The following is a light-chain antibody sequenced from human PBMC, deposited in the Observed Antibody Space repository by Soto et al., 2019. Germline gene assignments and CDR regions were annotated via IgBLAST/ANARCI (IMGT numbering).Light chain of an antibody. CDR3: QQCGSSST. Sequence: EIVLTQSPGTLSLSPGERATLSCRASQTFSNSFLSWFQQIPGQAPRLLIYGASMRATGIPDRFSGSGSGTDFTLTISRLEPEDLSVYYCQQCGSSSTVVQGTRLEIK. CDR2: GAS. CDR1: QTFSNSF. V-gene: IGKV3-20*01. J-gene: IGKJ5*01.